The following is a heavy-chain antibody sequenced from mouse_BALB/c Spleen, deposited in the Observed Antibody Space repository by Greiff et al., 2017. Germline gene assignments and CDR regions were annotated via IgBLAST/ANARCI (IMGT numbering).Heavy chain of an antibody. J-gene: IGHJ3*01. Sequence: QVQLKESGAELVRPGVSVKISCKGSGYTFTDYAMHWVKQSHAKSLEWIGVISTYYGDASSNQKFKGKATMTVDKSSSTAYMELARLTSEDSAIYYCARGPTASWFAYWGQGTLVTVSA. CDR1: GYTFTDYA. CDR3: ARGPTASWFAY. V-gene: IGHV1S137*01. D-gene: IGHD1-2*01. CDR2: ISTYYGDA.